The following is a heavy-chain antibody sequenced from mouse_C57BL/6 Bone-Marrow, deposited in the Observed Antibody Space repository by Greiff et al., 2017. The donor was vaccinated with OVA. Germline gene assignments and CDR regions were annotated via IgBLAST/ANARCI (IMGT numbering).Heavy chain of an antibody. V-gene: IGHV2-4*01. CDR3: ANTGCITTVVATLDWYFDV. J-gene: IGHJ1*03. D-gene: IGHD1-1*01. Sequence: QVTLKESGPGLVQPSQSLSITCTVSGFSLTSYGVHWVRQPPGKGLEWLGVICSGGGTDYNAAFISRLSISKDNTKSQVFFKMNSLQADDTDIYYCANTGCITTVVATLDWYFDVWGTGTTVTVSS. CDR1: GFSLTSYG. CDR2: ICSGGGT.